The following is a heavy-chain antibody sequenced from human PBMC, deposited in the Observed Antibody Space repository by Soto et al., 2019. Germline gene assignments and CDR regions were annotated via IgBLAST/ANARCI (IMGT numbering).Heavy chain of an antibody. CDR3: ARDREPLTGYSSFWFDP. CDR2: IWYDGSNK. Sequence: GGSLRLSCAASGFTFSSYGMHWVRQAPGKGLEWVAVIWYDGSNKYYADSVKGRFTISRDNSKNTLYLQMNSLRAEDTAVYYCARDREPLTGYSSFWFDPWGQGTLVTVSS. CDR1: GFTFSSYG. D-gene: IGHD6-19*01. V-gene: IGHV3-33*01. J-gene: IGHJ5*02.